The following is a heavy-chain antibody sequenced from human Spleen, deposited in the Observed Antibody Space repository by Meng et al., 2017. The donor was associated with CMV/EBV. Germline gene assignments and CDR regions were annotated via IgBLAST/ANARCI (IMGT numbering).Heavy chain of an antibody. CDR2: ISANGFNT. D-gene: IGHD5/OR15-5a*01. CDR3: AKARYNVYDFDY. CDR1: GFDFSSYA. J-gene: IGHJ4*02. V-gene: IGHV3-23*01. Sequence: CAASGFDFSSYAMSWVRQAPGKGLEWVSAISANGFNTYYADSVKGRFTISRDNSKNTVYLQVNSLRAEDTAVYYCAKARYNVYDFDYWGQGTLVTVSS.